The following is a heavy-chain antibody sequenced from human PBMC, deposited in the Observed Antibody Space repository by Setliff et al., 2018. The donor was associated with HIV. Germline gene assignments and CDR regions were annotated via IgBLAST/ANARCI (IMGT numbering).Heavy chain of an antibody. V-gene: IGHV4-34*01. CDR2: INHSGRT. Sequence: PSETLSLTCAVYGGSFSDNYWSWIRQSPGKGLEWIGEINHSGRTKYSPSLRSRVTISVDTSKNQFSLKLSSVTAADTAVYYCAQEERDAYNYWFDPWGQGTLVTVSS. CDR3: AQEERDAYNYWFDP. J-gene: IGHJ5*02. D-gene: IGHD1-1*01. CDR1: GGSFSDNY.